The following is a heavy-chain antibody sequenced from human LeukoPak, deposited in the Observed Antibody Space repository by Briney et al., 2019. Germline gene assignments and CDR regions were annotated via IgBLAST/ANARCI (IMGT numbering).Heavy chain of an antibody. Sequence: GGSLRLSCAASGFTFSNYNMNWVRQAPGKGLEWVSSITSSSAYIFYADSVKGRFTISRDNAKNSLFLQMNSLRADDTAVYYCARYSGTYRDYWGQGTLVTVSS. V-gene: IGHV3-21*01. D-gene: IGHD1-26*01. J-gene: IGHJ4*02. CDR3: ARYSGTYRDY. CDR1: GFTFSNYN. CDR2: ITSSSAYI.